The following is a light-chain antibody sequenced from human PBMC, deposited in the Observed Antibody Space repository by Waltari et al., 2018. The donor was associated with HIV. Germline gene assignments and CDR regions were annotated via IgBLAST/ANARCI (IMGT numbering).Light chain of an antibody. V-gene: IGLV2-14*03. J-gene: IGLJ1*01. CDR2: AVK. Sequence: QSALTQPASVSGSAGQSITISCTGSSSDVGGYIYVSWYQQHPRKAPTRMIYAVKKRPSVLSNLFPGSKSGNTASLTISGLQAEDEAVYFCSSYTNSGSLVFGTGTQVVVL. CDR1: SSDVGGYIY. CDR3: SSYTNSGSLV.